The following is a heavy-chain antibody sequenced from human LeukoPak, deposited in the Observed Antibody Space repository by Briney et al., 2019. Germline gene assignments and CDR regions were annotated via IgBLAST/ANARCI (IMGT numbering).Heavy chain of an antibody. CDR1: GGSISSGGYY. CDR3: ARATGEIDYGDFSQHPDFDY. Sequence: SEGLSLTCTVSGGSISSGGYYWSWIRQHPRKGLGWIGYIYYSGSTYYNPSLKSGVTISVDTSKNQFSLKLSSVTAADTAVYYCARATGEIDYGDFSQHPDFDYWGQGTLVTVSS. J-gene: IGHJ4*02. CDR2: IYYSGST. D-gene: IGHD4-17*01. V-gene: IGHV4-31*03.